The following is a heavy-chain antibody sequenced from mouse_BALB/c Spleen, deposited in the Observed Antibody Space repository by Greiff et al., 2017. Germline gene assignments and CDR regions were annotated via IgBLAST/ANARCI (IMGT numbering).Heavy chain of an antibody. V-gene: IGHV1S56*01. CDR3: ARTGRAYDMDY. J-gene: IGHJ4*01. CDR1: GYTFTSYY. D-gene: IGHD4-1*01. Sequence: QVQLQQSGPELVKPGASVRISCKASGYTFTSYYIHWVKQRPGQGLEWIGWIYPGNVNTKYNEKFKGKATLTADKSSSTAYMQLSSLTSEDSAVYFCARTGRAYDMDYWGQGTSVTVSS. CDR2: IYPGNVNT.